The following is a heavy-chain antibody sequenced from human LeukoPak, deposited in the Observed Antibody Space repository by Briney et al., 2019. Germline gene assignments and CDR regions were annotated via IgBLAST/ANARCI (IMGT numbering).Heavy chain of an antibody. CDR3: ARVRRDDFDY. Sequence: SETLSLTCTVSGYSISSGYYWGWIRQPPGKGLEWIGSIYHSGSTYYNPSLKSRVTISVDTSKNQFSLRLSSVTAADTAVYYCARVRRDDFDYWGQGTLVTVSS. D-gene: IGHD3-10*01. CDR1: GYSISSGYY. J-gene: IGHJ4*02. V-gene: IGHV4-38-2*02. CDR2: IYHSGST.